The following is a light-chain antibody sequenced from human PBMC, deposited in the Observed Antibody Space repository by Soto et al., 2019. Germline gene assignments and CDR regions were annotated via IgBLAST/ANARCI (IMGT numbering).Light chain of an antibody. Sequence: DIQMTQSPSTLSASVGDRVTITCRASQSISSWLAWYQQKPGKAPKLLIYDASSLEGGVPSRFSGTGSGTEFTLTISSLQPEDCATYYCQHYYSYKWTFAQGTKVDIK. CDR2: DAS. J-gene: IGKJ1*01. CDR1: QSISSW. V-gene: IGKV1-5*01. CDR3: QHYYSYKWT.